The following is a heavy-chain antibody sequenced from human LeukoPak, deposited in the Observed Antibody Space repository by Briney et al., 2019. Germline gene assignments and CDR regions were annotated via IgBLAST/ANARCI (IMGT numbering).Heavy chain of an antibody. CDR2: ISGSGGST. J-gene: IGHJ6*03. V-gene: IGHV3-23*01. CDR3: GKDKAAAGFYYYSYMDV. D-gene: IGHD6-13*01. Sequence: PGGSLRLSCAASGFTFSGYAMSWVRQATGKGLEWVSAISGSGGSTYYADSVKGRFTISRDNSKNTLYLQMNSLRAEDTAVYYCGKDKAAAGFYYYSYMDVGGKGTTVTVS. CDR1: GFTFSGYA.